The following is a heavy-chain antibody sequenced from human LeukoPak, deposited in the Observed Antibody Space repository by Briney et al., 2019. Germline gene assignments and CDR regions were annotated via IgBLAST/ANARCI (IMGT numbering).Heavy chain of an antibody. CDR3: VKDSGGREPYYFDY. Sequence: PGGSLRLSCSASGFTFSSYAMHWVRQAPGKGLEYVSAISSYGGSTYYADSVKGRFTISRDNSKNALYLQMSSLRAEDTAVYYCVKDSGGREPYYFDYWGQGTLVTVSS. CDR1: GFTFSSYA. D-gene: IGHD2-8*02. CDR2: ISSYGGST. J-gene: IGHJ4*02. V-gene: IGHV3-64D*06.